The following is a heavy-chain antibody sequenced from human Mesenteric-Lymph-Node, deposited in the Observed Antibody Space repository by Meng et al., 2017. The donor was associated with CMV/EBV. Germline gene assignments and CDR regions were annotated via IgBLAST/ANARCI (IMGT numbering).Heavy chain of an antibody. CDR1: GYSISSGYY. CDR2: IYYSGST. V-gene: IGHV4-38-2*02. Sequence: GSLRLSCTVSGYSISSGYYWGWIRQPPGKGLEWIGSIYYSGSTNYNPSLKSRVTISVDTSKNQFSLKLSSVSAADTAVYYCARDWLHGMDVWGHGTTVTVSS. CDR3: ARDWLHGMDV. J-gene: IGHJ6*02. D-gene: IGHD5-12*01.